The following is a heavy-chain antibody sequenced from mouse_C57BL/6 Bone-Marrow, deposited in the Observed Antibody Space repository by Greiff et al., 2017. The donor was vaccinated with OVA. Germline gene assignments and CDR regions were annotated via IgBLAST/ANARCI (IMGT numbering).Heavy chain of an antibody. J-gene: IGHJ3*01. Sequence: EVQLQQSGGDLVKPGGSLKLSCAASGFTFSSYGMSWVRQTPDKRLEWVATISSGGSYTYYPDSVKGRFTITRDNAKNTLYLQMSSLKSEDTAMYYCARHQGYYSSSWLAYWGQGTLVTVSA. D-gene: IGHD2-5*01. CDR1: GFTFSSYG. V-gene: IGHV5-6*01. CDR2: ISSGGSYT. CDR3: ARHQGYYSSSWLAY.